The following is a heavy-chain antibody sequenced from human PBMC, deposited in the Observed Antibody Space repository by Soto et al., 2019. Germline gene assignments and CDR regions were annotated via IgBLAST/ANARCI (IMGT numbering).Heavy chain of an antibody. D-gene: IGHD6-13*01. J-gene: IGHJ6*02. V-gene: IGHV3-48*02. CDR2: ISSSSSTI. CDR1: GFTFSSYS. CDR3: APSTDIAAAGTRTINYYYYGMDV. Sequence: GESLKISCAASGFTFSSYSMNWVRQAPGKGLEWVSYISSSSSTIYYADSVKGRFTISRDNAKNSLYLQMNSLRDEDTAVYYCAPSTDIAAAGTRTINYYYYGMDVWGQGTTVTVSS.